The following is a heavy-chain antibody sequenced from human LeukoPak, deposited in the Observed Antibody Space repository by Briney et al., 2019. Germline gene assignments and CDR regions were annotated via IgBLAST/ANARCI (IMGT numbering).Heavy chain of an antibody. CDR1: GFTFSSYA. J-gene: IGHJ4*02. CDR2: ISGSGGST. V-gene: IGHV3-23*01. Sequence: GGSLRLSCAASGFTFSSYAMSWVRQAPGKGLEWVSAISGSGGSTYYADSVKGRFTISRDNSKNTLYLQMNSLRAEDTAVYYCAKGVYSSSWLFYFDYWGQGTLVTVSS. D-gene: IGHD6-13*01. CDR3: AKGVYSSSWLFYFDY.